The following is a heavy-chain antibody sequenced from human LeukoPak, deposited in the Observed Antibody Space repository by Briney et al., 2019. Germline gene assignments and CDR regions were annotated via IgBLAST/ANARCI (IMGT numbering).Heavy chain of an antibody. D-gene: IGHD3-10*01. V-gene: IGHV4-59*08. CDR3: ARRITDSGSAFDL. Sequence: KPSETLSLTCTVPGGSISSYYWGWIRQPPGKGLEWIAYVHSIGYTNYNPSLKSRVTISMDTSKDQFSLKLISVTAADTAVYYCARRITDSGSAFDLWGRGTLVTVSS. J-gene: IGHJ2*01. CDR2: VHSIGYT. CDR1: GGSISSYY.